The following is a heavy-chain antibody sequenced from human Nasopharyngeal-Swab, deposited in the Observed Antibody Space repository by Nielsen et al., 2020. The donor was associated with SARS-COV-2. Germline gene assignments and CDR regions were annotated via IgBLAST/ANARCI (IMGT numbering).Heavy chain of an antibody. CDR3: ARGTKTPGYSYGDAFDI. Sequence: SQTLSLTCAISGDSVPSNSAAWNWIRQSPSRGLEWLGRTYYRSKWYNDYAVSVKSRITINPDTSKNQFSLQLNSVTPEDTAVYYCARGTKTPGYSYGDAFDIWGQGTMVTVSS. D-gene: IGHD5-18*01. CDR1: GDSVPSNSAA. J-gene: IGHJ3*02. V-gene: IGHV6-1*01. CDR2: TYYRSKWYN.